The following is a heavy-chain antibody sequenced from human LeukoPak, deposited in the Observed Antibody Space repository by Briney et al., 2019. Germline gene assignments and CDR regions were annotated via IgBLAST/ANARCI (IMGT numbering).Heavy chain of an antibody. Sequence: SETLSLTCTVSGGSINSNSFYWGWIRHPPGKELEWIGSIYFTGSTCYNPSLKSRVIISVDTSKNQFSLKLRSMTAADTAVYYCARHLVVGRFDPWGQGTLVTVSS. CDR3: ARHLVVGRFDP. D-gene: IGHD3-10*01. CDR1: GGSINSNSFY. V-gene: IGHV4-39*01. J-gene: IGHJ5*02. CDR2: IYFTGST.